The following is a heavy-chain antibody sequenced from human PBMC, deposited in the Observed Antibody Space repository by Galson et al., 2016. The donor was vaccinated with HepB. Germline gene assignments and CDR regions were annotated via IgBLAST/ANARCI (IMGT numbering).Heavy chain of an antibody. CDR1: GFTFNRHA. V-gene: IGHV3-23*01. CDR2: IRTSDITSGPNT. J-gene: IGHJ4*02. CDR3: SKLYCGGGSCYPRPYYFDF. D-gene: IGHD2-15*01. Sequence: SLRLSCAASGFTFNRHAMSWVRQAPGKGLEWVSIIRTSDITSGPNTYYAKSVKGRFTISRDNSRNTVYLQMNRLTAADTAVYFCSKLYCGGGSCYPRPYYFDFWGQGILVTVSS.